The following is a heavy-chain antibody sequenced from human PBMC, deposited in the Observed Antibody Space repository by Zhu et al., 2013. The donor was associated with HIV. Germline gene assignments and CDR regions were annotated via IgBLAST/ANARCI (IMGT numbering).Heavy chain of an antibody. D-gene: IGHD6-19*01. CDR2: ISGSGGST. V-gene: IGHV3-23*01. Sequence: EVQLLESGGGLVQPGGSLRLSCAASGFTFSSYAMSWVRQAPGKGLEWVSAISGSGGSTYYADSVKGRFTISRDNSKNTLYLQMNSLRAEDTAVYYCAKVRAVAGTDAPREDYYYGMDVWGPRDHGHRLL. J-gene: IGHJ6*01. CDR1: GFTFSSYA. CDR3: AKVRAVAGTDAPREDYYYGMDV.